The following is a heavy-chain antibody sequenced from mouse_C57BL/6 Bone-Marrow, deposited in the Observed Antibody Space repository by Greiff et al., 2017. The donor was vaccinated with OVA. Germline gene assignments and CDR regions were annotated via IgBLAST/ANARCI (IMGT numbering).Heavy chain of an antibody. CDR3: TTGYDGYYYVDV. J-gene: IGHJ1*03. V-gene: IGHV14-4*01. D-gene: IGHD2-3*01. Sequence: EVKLMESGAELVRPGASVKLSCTASGFNIKDDYMHWVKQRPEQGLEWIGWIDPENGDTEYASKFQGKATITADTSSNTAYLQLSSLTSEDTAVYYCTTGYDGYYYVDVWGTGTTVTVSS. CDR1: GFNIKDDY. CDR2: IDPENGDT.